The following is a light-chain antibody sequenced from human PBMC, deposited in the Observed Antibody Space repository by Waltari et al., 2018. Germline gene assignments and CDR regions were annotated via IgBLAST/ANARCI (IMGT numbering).Light chain of an antibody. J-gene: IGLJ2*01. CDR3: AAWDDSLNGLV. V-gene: IGLV1-44*01. CDR1: SSNIGSNT. CDR2: SNN. Sequence: QSVLTQPPSASGTPGQRVTISCSGSSSNIGSNTVNWYQQLPGTAPKLLIYSNNHRPSGVPVRFSGSKSGTAASLAISGLQYEDEADYYCAAWDDSLNGLVFGGGTKLTVL.